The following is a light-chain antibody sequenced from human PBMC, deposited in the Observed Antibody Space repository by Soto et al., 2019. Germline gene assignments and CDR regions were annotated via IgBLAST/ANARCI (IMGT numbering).Light chain of an antibody. J-gene: IGKJ5*01. CDR2: GAS. V-gene: IGKV3D-20*02. Sequence: EIVLTQSPGTLSLSPGERATLSCRASQSVSSSYLAWYPQKPGQPPRLLIYGASSRATGIPDRFSGSGSGTDFTLTISSLEPEDSAVYYCQQRHMWPITFGQGTRLEIK. CDR1: QSVSSSY. CDR3: QQRHMWPIT.